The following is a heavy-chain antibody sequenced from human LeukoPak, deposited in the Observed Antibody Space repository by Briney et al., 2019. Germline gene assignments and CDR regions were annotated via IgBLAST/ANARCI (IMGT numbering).Heavy chain of an antibody. CDR1: GGSISSYY. Sequence: SETLSLTCTVSGGSISSYYWSWIRQPPGKGLEWIGYIYYSGSTNYNPSPKSRVTISVDTSKNQFSLKLSSVTAADTAVYYCASWTLFGSSWIYYFDYWGQGTLVTVSS. J-gene: IGHJ4*02. CDR3: ASWTLFGSSWIYYFDY. CDR2: IYYSGST. D-gene: IGHD6-13*01. V-gene: IGHV4-59*01.